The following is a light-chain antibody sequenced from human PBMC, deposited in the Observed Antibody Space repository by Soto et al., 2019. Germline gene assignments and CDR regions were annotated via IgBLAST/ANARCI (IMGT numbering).Light chain of an antibody. V-gene: IGKV3-11*01. Sequence: EIVLTQSPATLSLSPGERATLSCRASQSISLSLAWYQQKPGQAPRLLIYDASTRATGIPARFSGSGSGTDFTLTISSLEPEDFATYYCQHYNSYSEAFGQGTKVELK. CDR3: QHYNSYSEA. J-gene: IGKJ1*01. CDR1: QSISLS. CDR2: DAS.